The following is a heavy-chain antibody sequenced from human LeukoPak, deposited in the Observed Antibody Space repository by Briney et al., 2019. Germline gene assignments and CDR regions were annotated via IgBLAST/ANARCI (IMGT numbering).Heavy chain of an antibody. CDR2: IKQDGSEK. D-gene: IGHD3-10*01. V-gene: IGHV3-7*03. J-gene: IGHJ3*02. CDR3: AKPMGNHAFDI. Sequence: PGGSLRLSCAASGFTFSSYWMSWVRQAPGKGLGWVANIKQDGSEKYYVDSVKGRFTISRDNSKNTLYLQMNSLRAEDTAVYYCAKPMGNHAFDIWGQGTMVTVSS. CDR1: GFTFSSYW.